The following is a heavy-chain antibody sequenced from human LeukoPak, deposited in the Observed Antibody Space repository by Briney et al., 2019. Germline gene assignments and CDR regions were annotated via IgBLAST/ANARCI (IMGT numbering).Heavy chain of an antibody. CDR3: ARVQITDSSSRGIGVYYYYYMDV. D-gene: IGHD6-13*01. CDR1: GGTFSSYA. Sequence: EASVKVSCKASGGTFSSYAISWVRPAPGQGLEWMGGIIPIFGTANYAQKFQGRVTITADESTSTAYMELSSLRSEDTAVYYCARVQITDSSSRGIGVYYYYYMDVWGKGTTVTVSS. V-gene: IGHV1-69*13. J-gene: IGHJ6*03. CDR2: IIPIFGTA.